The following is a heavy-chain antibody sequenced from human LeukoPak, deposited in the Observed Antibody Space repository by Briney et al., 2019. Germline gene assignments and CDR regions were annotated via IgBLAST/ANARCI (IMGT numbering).Heavy chain of an antibody. D-gene: IGHD3-3*01. CDR3: ARQYYDFWSGSYYYYMDV. J-gene: IGHJ6*03. V-gene: IGHV4-38-2*01. Sequence: SETLSLTCAVSGYSISSGYYWGWIRQPPGKGLEWIGSIYHSGSTYYNPSLKSRVTISVDTSKNQFSLKLSSVTAADTAVYHCARQYYDFWSGSYYYYMDVWGNGTTVTVSS. CDR2: IYHSGST. CDR1: GYSISSGYY.